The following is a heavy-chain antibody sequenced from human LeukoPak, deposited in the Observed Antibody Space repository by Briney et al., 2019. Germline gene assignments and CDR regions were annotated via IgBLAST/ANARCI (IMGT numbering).Heavy chain of an antibody. V-gene: IGHV3-7*03. CDR1: GFTFSSYW. J-gene: IGHJ3*02. CDR2: IKQDGSEK. D-gene: IGHD2-21*01. Sequence: HTGGSLRLSCAASGFTFSSYWMSWVRQAPGKGLEWVANIKQDGSEKYYVDSVKGRFTISRDNAKNSLYLQMNSLRAEDTAVYYCARLKGGDGYHDAFDIWGQGTMVTVSS. CDR3: ARLKGGDGYHDAFDI.